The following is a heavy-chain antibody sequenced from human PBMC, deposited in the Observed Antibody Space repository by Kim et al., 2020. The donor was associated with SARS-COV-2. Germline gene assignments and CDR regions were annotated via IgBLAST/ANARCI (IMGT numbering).Heavy chain of an antibody. CDR3: ARDFFDYVWGSYNSDY. D-gene: IGHD3-16*01. CDR1: GFTFSSYW. CDR2: IKQDGSEK. V-gene: IGHV3-7*01. Sequence: GGSLRLSCAASGFTFSSYWMSWVRQAPGKGLEWVANIKQDGSEKYYVDSVKGRFTISRDNAKNSLYLQMNSLRAEDTAVYYCARDFFDYVWGSYNSDYWGQGTLVTVSS. J-gene: IGHJ4*02.